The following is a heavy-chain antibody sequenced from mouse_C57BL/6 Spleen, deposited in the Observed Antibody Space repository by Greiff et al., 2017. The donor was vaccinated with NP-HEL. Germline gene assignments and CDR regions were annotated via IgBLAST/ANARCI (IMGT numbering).Heavy chain of an antibody. CDR2: IDPSDSYT. J-gene: IGHJ4*01. Sequence: VQLQQPGAELVKPGASVKLSCKASGYTFTSYWMQWVKQRPGQGLEWIGEIDPSDSYTNYNQKFKGKATLTVDTSASTAYMQLSSLTSEDSAVYYCARSYDGYYNYYAMDYWGQGTSVTVSS. CDR1: GYTFTSYW. V-gene: IGHV1-50*01. CDR3: ARSYDGYYNYYAMDY. D-gene: IGHD2-3*01.